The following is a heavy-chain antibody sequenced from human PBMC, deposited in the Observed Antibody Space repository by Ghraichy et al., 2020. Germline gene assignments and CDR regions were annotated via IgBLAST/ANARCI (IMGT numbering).Heavy chain of an antibody. CDR3: AQSRYCSSTSCYIYFQH. J-gene: IGHJ1*01. Sequence: GGSLRLSCAASGFTFSSYWMHWVRQAPGKRLVWVSHINVDGSSTSYADSVKGRFTISRDNAKNTLYLQMNSLRAEDTAVYYCAQSRYCSSTSCYIYFQHWGQGTLVTVSS. CDR1: GFTFSSYW. D-gene: IGHD2-2*02. CDR2: INVDGSST. V-gene: IGHV3-74*01.